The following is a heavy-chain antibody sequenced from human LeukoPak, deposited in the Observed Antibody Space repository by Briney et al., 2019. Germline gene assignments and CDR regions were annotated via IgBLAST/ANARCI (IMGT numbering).Heavy chain of an antibody. V-gene: IGHV4-34*01. CDR3: ARGGLYCRGGSCFLWCDL. D-gene: IGHD2-15*01. CDR1: SVSFRGYY. Sequence: SQTLSLTRAFSSVSFRGYYCSGIPPPPRKGRECVGEINHSESPNYDPSLKSRVTISVDTSKIQFSPKLCSVPAADTAVYYCARGGLYCRGGSCFLWCDLGGGGTGVSVSS. J-gene: IGHJ5*02. CDR2: INHSESP.